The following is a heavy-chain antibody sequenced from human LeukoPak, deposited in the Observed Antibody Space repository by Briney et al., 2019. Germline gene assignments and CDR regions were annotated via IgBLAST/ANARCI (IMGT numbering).Heavy chain of an antibody. Sequence: PGGSLRLSCAASGFTFSNYNMNWVRQAPGKGLEWVSSIGSSSTYIYYADTVKGRFTISRDNAENSLYLQMNSLRAEDTAVYYCARDTLGQLLYYYYYGMDVWGKGTTVTVSS. CDR2: IGSSSTYI. V-gene: IGHV3-21*01. CDR3: ARDTLGQLLYYYYYGMDV. J-gene: IGHJ6*04. CDR1: GFTFSNYN. D-gene: IGHD2-2*02.